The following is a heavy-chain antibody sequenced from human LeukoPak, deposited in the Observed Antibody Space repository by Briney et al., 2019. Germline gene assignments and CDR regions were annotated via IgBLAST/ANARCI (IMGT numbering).Heavy chain of an antibody. D-gene: IGHD3-10*01. CDR3: ARAGSGSYYNGDFDY. CDR1: GGSIGSFF. CDR2: IYYSGSI. Sequence: SETLSLTCTVSGGSIGSFFWSWLRQPPGRGLEWIGYIYYSGSINYNPSLKSRVTISIDTSKSQFSLKLTSVTAADTAVYYCARAGSGSYYNGDFDYWGQGTLVTVSS. V-gene: IGHV4-59*01. J-gene: IGHJ4*02.